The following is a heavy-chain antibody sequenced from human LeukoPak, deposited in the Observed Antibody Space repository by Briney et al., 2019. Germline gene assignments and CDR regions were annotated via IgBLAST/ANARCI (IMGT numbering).Heavy chain of an antibody. CDR1: GCTFSSYA. D-gene: IGHD6-6*01. CDR2: INPILCIE. J-gene: IGHJ4*02. V-gene: IGHV1-69*04. CDR3: AREYSSSGYY. Sequence: SVKVSCKASGCTFSSYAVSWVRQAPGQGLEWMGRINPILCIENYERKFQGRVTITADKSTSPAYMELGSLRSEDTAVYYWAREYSSSGYYWGQGTLVTVSS.